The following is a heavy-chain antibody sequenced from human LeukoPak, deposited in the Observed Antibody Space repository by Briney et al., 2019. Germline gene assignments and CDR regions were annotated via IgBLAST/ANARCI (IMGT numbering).Heavy chain of an antibody. Sequence: PGGSLRLSCEASGITLRGYLMSWVRQAPGKGLEWVANIQNDGSEKDYVDSVKGRFTISRDNAKNSLYLQMNSLRDEDTAVYYCARGGRTKVTYWGQGALVTVSS. CDR2: IQNDGSEK. D-gene: IGHD2-21*02. J-gene: IGHJ4*02. CDR3: ARGGRTKVTY. CDR1: GITLRGYL. V-gene: IGHV3-7*04.